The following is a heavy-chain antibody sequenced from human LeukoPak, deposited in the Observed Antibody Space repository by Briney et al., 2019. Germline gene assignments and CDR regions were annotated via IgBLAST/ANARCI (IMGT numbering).Heavy chain of an antibody. D-gene: IGHD3-22*01. Sequence: TSETLSLTCAVYGGSFSGYFWSWIRQPPGKGLEWIGEINHSGSTNYNPSLKSRVTISVDTSKNQFSLKLSSVTAADTAVYYCARGLGFSGYPRRLQKNNWFDPWGQGTLVTVSS. CDR3: ARGLGFSGYPRRLQKNNWFDP. V-gene: IGHV4-34*01. CDR2: INHSGST. J-gene: IGHJ5*02. CDR1: GGSFSGYF.